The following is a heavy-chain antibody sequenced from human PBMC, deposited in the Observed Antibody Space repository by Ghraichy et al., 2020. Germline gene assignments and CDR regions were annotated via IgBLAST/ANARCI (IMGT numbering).Heavy chain of an antibody. D-gene: IGHD3-22*01. J-gene: IGHJ4*02. CDR2: ISSSSSYI. CDR3: ASISYYYDSSGYYGDFDY. CDR1: GFTFSSYS. V-gene: IGHV3-21*01. Sequence: GGSLRLSCAASGFTFSSYSMNWVRQAPGKGLEWVSSISSSSSYIYYADSVKGRFTISRDNAKNSLYLQMNSLRAEDMAVYYCASISYYYDSSGYYGDFDYWGQGTLVTVSS.